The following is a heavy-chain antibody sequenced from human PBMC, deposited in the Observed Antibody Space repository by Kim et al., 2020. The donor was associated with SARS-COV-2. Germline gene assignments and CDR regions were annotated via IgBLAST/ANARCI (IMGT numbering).Heavy chain of an antibody. Sequence: SETLSLTYTVSGGSITSGTYYWSWIRQPAGKGLEWIGRINVSGTTNYNPSLKSRVIISIHTSKNQFSLKVRSVTAADTAVYYCAREDVDIVATKENYSGMDVWGQGTTVTVSS. CDR2: INVSGTT. J-gene: IGHJ6*02. CDR1: GGSITSGTYY. D-gene: IGHD5-12*01. CDR3: AREDVDIVATKENYSGMDV. V-gene: IGHV4-61*02.